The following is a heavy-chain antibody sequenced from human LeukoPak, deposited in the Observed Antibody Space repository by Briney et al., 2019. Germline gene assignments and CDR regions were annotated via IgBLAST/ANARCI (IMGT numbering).Heavy chain of an antibody. V-gene: IGHV1-69*05. CDR3: ARVLSTITGTTFYYYMDV. CDR2: IIPIFGTA. D-gene: IGHD1-7*01. CDR1: GGTFSSYA. Sequence: SVTVSCKASGGTFSSYAISWVRQAPGQGLEWMGGIIPIFGTANYAQKFQGRVTITTDESTSTAYMELSSLRSEDTAVYYCARVLSTITGTTFYYYMDVWGKGTTVTVSS. J-gene: IGHJ6*03.